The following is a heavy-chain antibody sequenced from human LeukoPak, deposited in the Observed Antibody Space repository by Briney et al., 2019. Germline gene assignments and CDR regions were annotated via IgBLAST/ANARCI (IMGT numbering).Heavy chain of an antibody. J-gene: IGHJ4*02. D-gene: IGHD6-13*01. CDR3: ARDEYSSSWYRPHFDY. V-gene: IGHV3-11*06. CDR2: ISSSSSYT. Sequence: GGSVRLSCAASGFTFSDYYMSWIRQAPGKGLEWVSYISSSSSYTNYADSVKGRFTISRDNSKNTLYLQMNSLRAEDTAVYYCARDEYSSSWYRPHFDYWGQGTLVTSST. CDR1: GFTFSDYY.